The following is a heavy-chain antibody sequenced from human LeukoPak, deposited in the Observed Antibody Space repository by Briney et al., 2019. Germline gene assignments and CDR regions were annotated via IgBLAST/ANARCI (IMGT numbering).Heavy chain of an antibody. CDR3: ARDPDYYGSGSYNY. CDR2: IIPILGIA. D-gene: IGHD3-10*01. CDR1: GGTFSSYA. V-gene: IGHV1-69*04. J-gene: IGHJ4*02. Sequence: ASVKVSCKASGGTFSSYAISWVRQAPGQGLEWMGRIIPILGIANYAQKFQGRVTITADKSTSTAYMELSSLRSEDTAVYYCARDPDYYGSGSYNYWGQGTLVTVSS.